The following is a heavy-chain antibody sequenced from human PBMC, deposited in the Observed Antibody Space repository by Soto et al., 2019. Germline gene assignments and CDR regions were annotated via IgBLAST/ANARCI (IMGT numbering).Heavy chain of an antibody. Sequence: ASVNVSCKASGGTFSSYAISWVRQAPGQGLEWMGGIIPIFGTANYAQKFQGRVTITADESTSTAYMELSSLRSEDTAVYYCASKNYYDSSGYYPLDYWGQGTLVTVSS. V-gene: IGHV1-69*13. J-gene: IGHJ4*02. CDR2: IIPIFGTA. D-gene: IGHD3-22*01. CDR3: ASKNYYDSSGYYPLDY. CDR1: GGTFSSYA.